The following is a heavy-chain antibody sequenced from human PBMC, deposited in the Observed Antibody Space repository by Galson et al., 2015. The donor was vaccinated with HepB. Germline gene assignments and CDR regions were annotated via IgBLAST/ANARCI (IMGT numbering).Heavy chain of an antibody. J-gene: IGHJ3*01. CDR2: ISRSGGST. Sequence: LRLSCAASGFTFSSYVMRWVRQAPGKGLEWVSVISRSGGSTYLTDSVKGRFTISRDNSRDTVYLQMNSLRAEDTAVYYCAKIMGYCGSTNCYDVFDFWGQGTMVTVSS. CDR3: AKIMGYCGSTNCYDVFDF. V-gene: IGHV3-23*01. CDR1: GFTFSSYV. D-gene: IGHD2-2*01.